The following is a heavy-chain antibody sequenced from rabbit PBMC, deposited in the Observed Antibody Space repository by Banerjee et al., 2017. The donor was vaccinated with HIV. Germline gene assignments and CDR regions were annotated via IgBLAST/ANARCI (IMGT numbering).Heavy chain of an antibody. J-gene: IGHJ4*01. D-gene: IGHD2-1*01. CDR1: GFDFSTYY. V-gene: IGHV1S7*01. Sequence: QLKESGGGLVRPGGSLKLSCKGSGFDFSTYYMSWVRQAPGKGLEWIGYIDPFFGTTYYASWVNGRFTISSHNAQNTLYLQLNSLTVADTATYFCATYVDYDGDFNLWGPGTLVTVS. CDR3: ATYVDYDGDFNL. CDR2: IDPFFGTT.